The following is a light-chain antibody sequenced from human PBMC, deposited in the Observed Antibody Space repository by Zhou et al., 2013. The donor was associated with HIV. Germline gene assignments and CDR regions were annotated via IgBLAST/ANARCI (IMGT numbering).Light chain of an antibody. CDR2: DAS. Sequence: EIVLTQSPATLSLSPGERAALSCRASQDVGSQLAWYQQRPGRAPRLLIYDASNRATDIPARFSGSGSGTDFALTIISLEPEDVAVYYCQQRYRWPITFGQGHDWRLN. CDR3: QQRYRWPIT. CDR1: QDVGSQ. J-gene: IGKJ5*01. V-gene: IGKV3-11*01.